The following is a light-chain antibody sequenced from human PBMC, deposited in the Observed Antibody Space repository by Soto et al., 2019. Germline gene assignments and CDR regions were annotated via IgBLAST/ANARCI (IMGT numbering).Light chain of an antibody. CDR1: QSVRNNY. V-gene: IGKV3-20*01. J-gene: IGKJ4*01. CDR2: EAA. CDR3: QQYETSPVT. Sequence: EILLTQSPGTLSLSPGETATLSCRASQSVRNNYVAWYQQRPAQPPRLLMYEAATRASGIPDRFSGSVSGTAFTLTIRRLAPEDFALYFCQQYETSPVTFGGGTKVE.